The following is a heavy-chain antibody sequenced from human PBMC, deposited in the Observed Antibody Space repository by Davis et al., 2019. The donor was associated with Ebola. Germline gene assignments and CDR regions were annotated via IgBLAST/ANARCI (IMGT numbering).Heavy chain of an antibody. V-gene: IGHV3-66*01. Sequence: GGSLRLSCAASGFTVSSNYMSWVRQAPGKGLEWVSVIYSGGSTYYADSVKGRFTISRDNSKNTLYLQMNSLRAEDTAVYYCAIEWFGEFIGYWGQGTLVTVSS. CDR1: GFTVSSNY. CDR3: AIEWFGEFIGY. CDR2: IYSGGST. J-gene: IGHJ4*02. D-gene: IGHD3-10*01.